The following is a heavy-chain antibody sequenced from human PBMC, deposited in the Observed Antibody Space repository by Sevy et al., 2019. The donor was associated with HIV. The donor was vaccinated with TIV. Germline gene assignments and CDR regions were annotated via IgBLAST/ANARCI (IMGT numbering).Heavy chain of an antibody. D-gene: IGHD2-2*01. Sequence: GGSLRLSCAASGFTFSSYSMNWVRQAPGKGLEWVSYISSSSTIYYADSVKGRFTISRDNAKNSLYLQMNSLRAEDTAVYYCARDLVVPAAIGYYYGMDVWGQGTTVTVSS. CDR3: ARDLVVPAAIGYYYGMDV. CDR1: GFTFSSYS. CDR2: ISSSSTI. J-gene: IGHJ6*02. V-gene: IGHV3-48*01.